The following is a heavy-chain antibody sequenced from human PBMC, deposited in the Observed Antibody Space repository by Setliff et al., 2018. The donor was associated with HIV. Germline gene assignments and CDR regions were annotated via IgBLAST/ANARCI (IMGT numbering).Heavy chain of an antibody. CDR2: ISSSGRTI. CDR1: EFTFSSDE. Sequence: PGGSLRLSCAASEFTFSSDEMNWVRQAPGKGLEWVSYISSSGRTIYYADSVKGRFTISRDNAKNSLYLQMNSLRAEDTAVYYCATVWTAGSLFYWGQGTLVTVSS. J-gene: IGHJ4*02. CDR3: ATVWTAGSLFY. V-gene: IGHV3-48*03. D-gene: IGHD6-13*01.